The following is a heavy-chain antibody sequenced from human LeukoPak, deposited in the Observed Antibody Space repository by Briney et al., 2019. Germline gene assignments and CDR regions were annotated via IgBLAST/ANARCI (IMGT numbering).Heavy chain of an antibody. V-gene: IGHV4-59*01. CDR2: IYYSGST. CDR3: ARDVGATPGYFDY. J-gene: IGHJ4*02. Sequence: PSETLSVTCTVSGDSISSYYWSWIRQPPGKGLEWIGYIYYSGSTNYNPSLKSRVTISVDTSKNQFSLKLRSVTAADTAVCYCARDVGATPGYFDYWGQGTLVTVSS. CDR1: GDSISSYY. D-gene: IGHD1-26*01.